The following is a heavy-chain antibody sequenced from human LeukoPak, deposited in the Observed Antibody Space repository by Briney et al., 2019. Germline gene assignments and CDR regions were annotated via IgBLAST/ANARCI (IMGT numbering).Heavy chain of an antibody. CDR1: GFTFSSYS. CDR3: ARLGDGTYYFDY. Sequence: GGSLRLSSAASGFTFSSYSMNWVRQAPGKGLEWVSSISSSSSYIYYADSVKGRFTISRDNAKNSLYLQMNSLRAEDTAVYYCARLGDGTYYFDYWGQGTLVTVSS. V-gene: IGHV3-21*01. CDR2: ISSSSSYI. J-gene: IGHJ4*02. D-gene: IGHD5-24*01.